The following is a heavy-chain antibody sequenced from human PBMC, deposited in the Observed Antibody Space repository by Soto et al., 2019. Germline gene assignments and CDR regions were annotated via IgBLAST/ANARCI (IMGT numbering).Heavy chain of an antibody. CDR2: ISWNSGSI. CDR3: AKGLCLDQCPLEFDY. J-gene: IGHJ4*02. V-gene: IGHV3-9*01. CDR1: GFTFDDYA. Sequence: DVQLVESGGGLVQPGRSLRLSCAASGFTFDDYAMHWVRQAPGKGLEWVSGISWNSGSIGYADSVKGRFTISRDNAKNSLYLQMNRLRAEDTAFDYGAKGLCLDQCPLEFDYWGQGTLVSVSS.